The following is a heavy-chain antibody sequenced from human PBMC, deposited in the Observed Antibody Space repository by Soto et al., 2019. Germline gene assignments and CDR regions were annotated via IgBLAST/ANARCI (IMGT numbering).Heavy chain of an antibody. D-gene: IGHD4-4*01. J-gene: IGHJ4*02. CDR2: INPSGGST. Sequence: ASVKVSCKASGYTFTSYYMHWVRQAPGQGLEWMGIINPSGGSTSYAQKFQGRVTMTRDTSTSTVYMELSSLRSEDTAVYYCASHPPRGDYNKYATTYWGQGTPVTVS. V-gene: IGHV1-46*01. CDR1: GYTFTSYY. CDR3: ASHPPRGDYNKYATTY.